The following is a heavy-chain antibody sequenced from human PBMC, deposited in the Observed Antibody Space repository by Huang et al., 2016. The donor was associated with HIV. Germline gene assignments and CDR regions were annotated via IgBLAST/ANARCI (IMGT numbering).Heavy chain of an antibody. CDR3: ARDQEGALDY. Sequence: EVQLVESGGGLVQPGGSLRLSCAASGFSFSSSWMSWVRQAPGKGGEWVANRRGDGGDKSHVDSVKGRFTISRDNAKNSLYLQMDSLGVGDTAVYYCARDQEGALDYWGQGVLVTVSS. V-gene: IGHV3-7*01. CDR2: RRGDGGDK. D-gene: IGHD3-16*01. CDR1: GFSFSSSW. J-gene: IGHJ4*02.